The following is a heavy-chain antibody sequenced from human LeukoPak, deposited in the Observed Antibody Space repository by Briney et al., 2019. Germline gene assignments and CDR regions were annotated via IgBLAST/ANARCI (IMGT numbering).Heavy chain of an antibody. Sequence: PGGSLRLSCAASGFTFSSYEMNWVRQAPGKGLEWVSYISSSGSTIYYADSVKGRFTISRDNAKNSLYLQMNSLRAEDTAVYYCASGSSSWYYYYYYYYMDVWGKGTTVTISS. D-gene: IGHD6-13*01. CDR3: ASGSSSWYYYYYYYYMDV. CDR1: GFTFSSYE. CDR2: ISSSGSTI. V-gene: IGHV3-48*03. J-gene: IGHJ6*03.